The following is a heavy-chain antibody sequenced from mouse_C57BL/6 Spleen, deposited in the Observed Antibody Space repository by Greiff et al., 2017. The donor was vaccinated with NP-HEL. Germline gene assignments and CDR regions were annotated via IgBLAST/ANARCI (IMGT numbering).Heavy chain of an antibody. CDR2: IYPSDSDT. CDR3: CIEYSGYAMDY. Sequence: VQLQQSGAELVKPGASVKVSCKASGYTFTSYWMHWVKQRPGQGLEWIGRIYPSDSDTNYNQKFKGKATLTVDKSSSTAYMQLISLTSEDSAVSCWCIEYSGYAMDYWGQGTSVTVSS. CDR1: GYTFTSYW. V-gene: IGHV1-74*01. D-gene: IGHD2-12*01. J-gene: IGHJ4*01.